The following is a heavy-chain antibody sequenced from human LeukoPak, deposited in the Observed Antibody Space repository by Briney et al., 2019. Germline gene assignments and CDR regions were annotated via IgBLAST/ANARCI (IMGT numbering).Heavy chain of an antibody. CDR3: ARDDDSSAVLQDY. D-gene: IGHD3-22*01. CDR1: GFTLSSYS. Sequence: GGSLRLSCAASGFTLSSYSMNWVRQAPGKGLEWVSSISSSSSYIYYADSVKGRFTISRDNAKNSLYLQMNSLRAEDTAVYYCARDDDSSAVLQDYWGQGTLVTVSS. J-gene: IGHJ4*02. CDR2: ISSSSSYI. V-gene: IGHV3-21*01.